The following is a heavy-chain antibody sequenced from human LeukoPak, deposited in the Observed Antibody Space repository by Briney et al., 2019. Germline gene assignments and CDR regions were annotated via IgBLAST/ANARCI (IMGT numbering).Heavy chain of an antibody. Sequence: ASVKVSCXASGYTFTGYYMHWVRQAPGQGLEWMGWINPNSGGTNYAQKFQGRVTMTRDTSISTVYMELRRLRSDDTAVYYCAIPYGDYYYYMDVWGKGTTVTVSS. D-gene: IGHD4-17*01. V-gene: IGHV1-2*02. CDR2: INPNSGGT. CDR1: GYTFTGYY. CDR3: AIPYGDYYYYMDV. J-gene: IGHJ6*03.